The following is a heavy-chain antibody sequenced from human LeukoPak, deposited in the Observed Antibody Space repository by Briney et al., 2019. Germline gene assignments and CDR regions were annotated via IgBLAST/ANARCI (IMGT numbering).Heavy chain of an antibody. CDR3: AKAYTAYTYPLDS. J-gene: IGHJ4*02. CDR2: ISGSAGNT. CDR1: GFTFSTYS. Sequence: PGGSLRLSCAASGFTFSTYSMNWVRQAPGKGLEWVSAISGSAGNTDYADSVMGRFTISRDNSKNTLSLQMNSLRAEDTAVYYCAKAYTAYTYPLDSWGQGTLVTVSS. D-gene: IGHD2-2*02. V-gene: IGHV3-23*01.